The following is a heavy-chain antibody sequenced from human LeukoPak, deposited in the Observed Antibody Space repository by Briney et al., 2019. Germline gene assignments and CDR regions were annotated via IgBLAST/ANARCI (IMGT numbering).Heavy chain of an antibody. Sequence: PSETLSLTCTVSGGSISSSSYYWGWIRQPPGKGLEWSGSIYYSGSTYYNPSLKSRVTISVDTSKNQFSLKLSSVTAADTAVYYCARLPSPVRGVVAATRECYFDYWGQGTLVTVSS. J-gene: IGHJ4*02. CDR3: ARLPSPVRGVVAATRECYFDY. CDR1: GGSISSSSYY. V-gene: IGHV4-39*01. D-gene: IGHD2-15*01. CDR2: IYYSGST.